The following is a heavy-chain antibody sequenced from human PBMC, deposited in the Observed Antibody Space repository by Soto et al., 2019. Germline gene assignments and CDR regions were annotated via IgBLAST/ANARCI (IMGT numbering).Heavy chain of an antibody. CDR3: AREDNGGIAAAGPDYYYYMDV. CDR2: ISAYNGNT. J-gene: IGHJ6*03. D-gene: IGHD6-13*01. V-gene: IGHV1-18*01. CDR1: AYTFTSYC. Sequence: ASVKVSCNASAYTFTSYCISWVRQAPGQGLEWMGWISAYNGNTNYAQKLQGRVTVTTDTSTSTAYMELRSLRSDDTAVYYCAREDNGGIAAAGPDYYYYMDVWGKGTTVTVSS.